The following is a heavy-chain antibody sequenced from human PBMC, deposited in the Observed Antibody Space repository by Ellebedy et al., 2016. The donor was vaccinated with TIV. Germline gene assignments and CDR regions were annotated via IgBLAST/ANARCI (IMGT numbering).Heavy chain of an antibody. CDR3: ARLLSSASSAVDY. CDR1: GYSFTSFW. D-gene: IGHD3-22*01. CDR2: IWPGDSDT. Sequence: PGGSLRLSCKGSGYSFTSFWIGWVRQMPGKGLEWMGIIWPGDSDTRYSPSFQGQVTISADKSIYTAYLQWSSLKASDTAMYYCARLLSSASSAVDYWGQGALVTVSS. J-gene: IGHJ4*02. V-gene: IGHV5-51*01.